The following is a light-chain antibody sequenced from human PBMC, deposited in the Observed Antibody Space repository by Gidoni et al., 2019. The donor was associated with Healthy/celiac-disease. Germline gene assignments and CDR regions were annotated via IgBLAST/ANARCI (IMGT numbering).Light chain of an antibody. CDR3: QQYHNWYT. V-gene: IGKV3-15*01. J-gene: IGKJ2*01. Sequence: ERVMTQSPATLSVSPGERATLSCRASQSVSSNLAWYQQKPGQAPRLLIYGASTRATGIPARFSGSGSGTEFTLTISSLQSEDFAVYYCQQYHNWYTFXQXTKLEIK. CDR2: GAS. CDR1: QSVSSN.